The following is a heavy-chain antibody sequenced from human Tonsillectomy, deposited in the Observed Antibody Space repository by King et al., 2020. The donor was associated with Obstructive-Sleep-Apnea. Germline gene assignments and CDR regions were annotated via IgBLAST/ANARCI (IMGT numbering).Heavy chain of an antibody. Sequence: VQLVESGGGVVQPGRSLRLSCAASGFTFSRYGMHWVRQAPGKGLEWVAVISYDGSNKYYADSVKGRFTIPRDNSKNTLYLQMNSLRAEDTAVYYCAKDRAKYCSGGSCLLLRYWGQGTLVTVSS. CDR2: ISYDGSNK. D-gene: IGHD2-15*01. CDR1: GFTFSRYG. V-gene: IGHV3-30*18. CDR3: AKDRAKYCSGGSCLLLRY. J-gene: IGHJ4*02.